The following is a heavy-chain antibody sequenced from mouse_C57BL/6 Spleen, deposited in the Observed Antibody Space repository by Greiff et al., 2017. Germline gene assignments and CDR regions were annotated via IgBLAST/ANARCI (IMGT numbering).Heavy chain of an antibody. D-gene: IGHD2-2*01. CDR3: ARVRGIYYGYDDWYFDV. CDR2: INYDGSST. CDR1: GFTFSDYY. J-gene: IGHJ1*03. Sequence: EVHLVESEGGLVQPGSSMKLSCTASGFTFSDYYMAWVRQVPEKGLEWVANINYDGSSTYYLDSLKSRFIISRDNAKNILYLQMSSLKSEDTATYYCARVRGIYYGYDDWYFDVWGTGTTVTVSS. V-gene: IGHV5-16*01.